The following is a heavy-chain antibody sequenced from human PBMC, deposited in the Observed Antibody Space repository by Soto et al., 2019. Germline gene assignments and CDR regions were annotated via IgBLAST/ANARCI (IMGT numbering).Heavy chain of an antibody. CDR1: GFIFTNYA. J-gene: IGHJ3*01. Sequence: CGSLRLSCAASGFIFTNYAMNWVRQAPGKGLEWVSVIGGRGNSAYYADSVQGRFTISRDNSKNTLSLQMSSLTADDTAIYYCVREGRGSFDFWGRGTMVTVSS. CDR3: VREGRGSFDF. CDR2: IGGRGNSA. V-gene: IGHV3-23*01. D-gene: IGHD5-12*01.